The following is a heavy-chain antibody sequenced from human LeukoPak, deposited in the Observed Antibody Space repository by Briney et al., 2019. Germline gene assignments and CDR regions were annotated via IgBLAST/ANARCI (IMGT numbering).Heavy chain of an antibody. Sequence: SETLSLTCAVYGGSFSGYYWSWIRQPPGKGLEWIGEINHSGSTNYNPSLKSRVTISVDTSKNQFSLKLGSVTAADTAVYYCARRGVVITTWIDYWGQGTLVTVSS. J-gene: IGHJ4*02. D-gene: IGHD3-22*01. V-gene: IGHV4-34*01. CDR2: INHSGST. CDR3: ARRGVVITTWIDY. CDR1: GGSFSGYY.